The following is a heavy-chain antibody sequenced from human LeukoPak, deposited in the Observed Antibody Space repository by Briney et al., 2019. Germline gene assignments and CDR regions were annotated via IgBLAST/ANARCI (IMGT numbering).Heavy chain of an antibody. CDR3: ARDRGGMVRGVIITYSYYMDV. V-gene: IGHV3-7*01. J-gene: IGHJ6*03. CDR1: GFTFSSYW. D-gene: IGHD3-10*01. Sequence: GGSLRLSCAASGFTFSSYWMSWVRQAPGKGLEWVANIKQDGSEKYSVDSVKGRFTISRDNAKKSLYLQMNSLRAEDTAVYYCARDRGGMVRGVIITYSYYMDVWGKGTTVTVSS. CDR2: IKQDGSEK.